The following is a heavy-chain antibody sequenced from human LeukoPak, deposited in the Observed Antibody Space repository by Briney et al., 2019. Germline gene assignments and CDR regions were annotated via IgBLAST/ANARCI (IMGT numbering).Heavy chain of an antibody. D-gene: IGHD5-24*01. V-gene: IGHV4-59*01. CDR1: GGSISSYY. CDR2: TYYSGST. J-gene: IGHJ4*02. Sequence: PSETLSLTCTVSGGSISSYYWSWIRQPPGKGLEWIGYTYYSGSTNYNPSLKSRVTISVDTSKNQFSLKLSSVTAADTAVYYCARDPIHRDDYNAEWGQGVLVSVSS. CDR3: ARDPIHRDDYNAE.